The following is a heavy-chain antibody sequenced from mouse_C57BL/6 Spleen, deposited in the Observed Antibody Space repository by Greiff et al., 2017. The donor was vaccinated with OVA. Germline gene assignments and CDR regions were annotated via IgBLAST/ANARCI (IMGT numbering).Heavy chain of an antibody. CDR3: AILLYNDYAMDY. D-gene: IGHD1-3*01. V-gene: IGHV1-42*01. CDR2: INPSTGGT. J-gene: IGHJ4*01. CDR1: GYSFTGYY. Sequence: EVQLVESGPELVKPGASVKISCKASGYSFTGYYMNWVKQSPEKSLEWIGEINPSTGGTTYNQTFKAKATLTVDKSSSTAYMQLKSLTSEDSAVYYCAILLYNDYAMDYWGQGTSVTVSA.